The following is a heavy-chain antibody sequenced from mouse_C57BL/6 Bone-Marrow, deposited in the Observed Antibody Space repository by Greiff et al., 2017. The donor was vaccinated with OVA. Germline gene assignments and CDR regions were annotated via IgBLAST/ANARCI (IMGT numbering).Heavy chain of an antibody. Sequence: LVKPGASVKLSCKASGYTFTEYTIHWVKQRSGQGLEWIGWFHPGSGSIKYNEKFKDKATLTADKSSSTGYMELSRLTSEDSAVYFCARHGYYGNPFAYWGQGTLVTVSA. CDR2: FHPGSGSI. D-gene: IGHD2-1*01. CDR1: GYTFTEYT. V-gene: IGHV1-62-2*01. CDR3: ARHGYYGNPFAY. J-gene: IGHJ3*01.